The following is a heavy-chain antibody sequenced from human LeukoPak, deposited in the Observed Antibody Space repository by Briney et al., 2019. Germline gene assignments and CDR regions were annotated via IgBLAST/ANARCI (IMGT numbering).Heavy chain of an antibody. V-gene: IGHV3-21*01. CDR3: ARVAAGAEAHTLHYHYMDV. D-gene: IGHD6-13*01. Sequence: GGSLRLSCAASGFTFSIYSMTWVRQAPGKGLEWVSSIISTSMYIYYADSMRGRFTISRDNAENSLFLQIDSLGVEDTAVYSCARVAAGAEAHTLHYHYMDVWGKGSAVTVSS. CDR1: GFTFSIYS. J-gene: IGHJ6*03. CDR2: IISTSMYI.